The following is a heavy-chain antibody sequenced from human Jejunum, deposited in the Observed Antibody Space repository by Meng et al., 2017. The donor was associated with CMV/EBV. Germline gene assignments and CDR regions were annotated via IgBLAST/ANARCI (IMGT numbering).Heavy chain of an antibody. V-gene: IGHV3-74*01. Sequence: SGFTFSGYWMHWVRHAPGKGLVWVSRINSDGIATNYADSVKGRFTISRDNAKNTLFLQMDGLRAEDTALYYCARGFGTEFYSPPYYWSQGTLVTVSS. J-gene: IGHJ4*02. CDR1: GFTFSGYW. CDR2: INSDGIAT. D-gene: IGHD4-11*01. CDR3: ARGFGTEFYSPPYY.